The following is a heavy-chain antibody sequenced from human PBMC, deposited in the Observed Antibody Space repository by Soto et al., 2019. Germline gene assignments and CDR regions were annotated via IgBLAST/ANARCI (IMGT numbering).Heavy chain of an antibody. CDR3: ARHVPAAGYYSGMDV. CDR2: IIPIFGTA. J-gene: IGHJ6*02. V-gene: IGHV1-69*05. CDR1: GGTFSSYA. D-gene: IGHD2-2*01. Sequence: QVQLVQSGAEVKKPGSSVKVSCKASGGTFSSYAISWVRQAPGQGLEWMGGIIPIFGTANYAQKFQGRVTXAXXXSXXTAYMELRSLRSEDTAVYYCARHVPAAGYYSGMDVWGQGTTVTVSS.